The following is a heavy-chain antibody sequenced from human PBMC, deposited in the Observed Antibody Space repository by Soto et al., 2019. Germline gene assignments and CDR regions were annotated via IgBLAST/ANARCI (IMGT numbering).Heavy chain of an antibody. CDR3: ARHSLALRKNNWFDP. J-gene: IGHJ5*02. V-gene: IGHV4-39*01. Sequence: QMQLQESGPGLVKPSETLSLTCTVSGDSIISSDFYWGWVRQPPGKGLEWIGSIFYLGSSYYNPSLKSRVTMSVDTSKNQFSLRLRSVTAADTDLYFGARHSLALRKNNWFDPWGQGIMVTVSA. CDR2: IFYLGSS. D-gene: IGHD3-3*02. CDR1: GDSIISSDFY.